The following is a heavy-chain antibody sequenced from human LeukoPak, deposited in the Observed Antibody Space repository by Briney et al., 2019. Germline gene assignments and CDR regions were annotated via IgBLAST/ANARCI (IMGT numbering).Heavy chain of an antibody. CDR2: ISGSGGST. Sequence: PGGSLRLSCAASGFTFSSYAMSWVRQAPGKGLEWVSAISGSGGSTYYADSVKGRFTISRDNSKNTLYLQMNSLRAEDTAVYYCARGDYYDSSVYYYDWGQGTLVTVSS. CDR1: GFTFSSYA. V-gene: IGHV3-23*01. J-gene: IGHJ4*02. D-gene: IGHD3-22*01. CDR3: ARGDYYDSSVYYYD.